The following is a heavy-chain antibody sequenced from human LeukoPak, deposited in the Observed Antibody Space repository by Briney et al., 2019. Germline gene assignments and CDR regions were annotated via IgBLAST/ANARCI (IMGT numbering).Heavy chain of an antibody. CDR2: ISYSGSA. Sequence: SETLSLTCTVSNGSFSNHFWSWIRQPPGKGLEWIAYISYSGSAHYDPSLKSRVTISVDKYKNQFSLKLSSVTAADTAVYYCASGVAVDPDTFDIWGLGTLVTVSS. CDR1: NGSFSNHF. CDR3: ASGVAVDPDTFDI. D-gene: IGHD6-19*01. J-gene: IGHJ3*02. V-gene: IGHV4-59*08.